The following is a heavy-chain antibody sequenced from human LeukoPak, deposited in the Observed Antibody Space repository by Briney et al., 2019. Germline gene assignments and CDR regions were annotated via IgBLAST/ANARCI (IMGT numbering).Heavy chain of an antibody. CDR1: GYSFTNYW. CDR2: MYPGDSDT. J-gene: IGHJ4*02. V-gene: IGHV5-51*01. CDR3: AASTYGSGSYVAFDS. Sequence: GESLKISCKGSGYSFTNYWIGWVRQMPGKGLERMGIMYPGDSDTRYSPPFQGQITISADKSISTTYLQWSSLKASDTAIYYCAASTYGSGSYVAFDSWGQGTLVSVSS. D-gene: IGHD3-10*01.